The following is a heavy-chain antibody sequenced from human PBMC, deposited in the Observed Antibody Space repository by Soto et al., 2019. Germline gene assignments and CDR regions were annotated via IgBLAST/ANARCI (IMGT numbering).Heavy chain of an antibody. CDR2: IPSDGRDV. Sequence: GSLRLSCEASGFNFRDFWMRWVLQPPGKGPEWVSNIPSDGRDVSYADSVRGRFTISRDDARNTLYLQMSDLRVEDTAIYYCTRDDSGLGIDYWGQGTQVSVSS. D-gene: IGHD1-26*01. CDR1: GFNFRDFW. CDR3: TRDDSGLGIDY. J-gene: IGHJ4*02. V-gene: IGHV3-74*01.